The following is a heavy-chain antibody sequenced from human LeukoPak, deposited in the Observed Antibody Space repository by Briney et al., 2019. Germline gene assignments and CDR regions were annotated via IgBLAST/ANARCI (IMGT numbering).Heavy chain of an antibody. J-gene: IGHJ5*02. CDR3: ARHGVVVTNDLVYNWFDP. CDR2: IWYDGSNK. V-gene: IGHV3-33*01. Sequence: GGSLRLSCAASGFTFSSYGMHWVRQAPGKGLEWVAVIWYDGSNKYYADSVKGRFTISRDNSKNTLYLQMNSLRAEDTAVYYCARHGVVVTNDLVYNWFDPWGQGTLVTVSS. D-gene: IGHD3-3*01. CDR1: GFTFSSYG.